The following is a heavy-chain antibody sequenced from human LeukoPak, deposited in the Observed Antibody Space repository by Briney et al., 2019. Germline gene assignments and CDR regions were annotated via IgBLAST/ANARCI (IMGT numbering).Heavy chain of an antibody. D-gene: IGHD6-19*01. V-gene: IGHV3-23*01. Sequence: GGSLRLSCEASGFNFRDYGMNWVRQAPGKGLEGVSGITASARTTYYADSVKRRLTIYSDNSKNTLSLQMSSLRAEDTAVYYCAKDLDGSGMYGGTDSWGQGTPVTVSS. CDR3: AKDLDGSGMYGGTDS. J-gene: IGHJ4*02. CDR1: GFNFRDYG. CDR2: ITASARTT.